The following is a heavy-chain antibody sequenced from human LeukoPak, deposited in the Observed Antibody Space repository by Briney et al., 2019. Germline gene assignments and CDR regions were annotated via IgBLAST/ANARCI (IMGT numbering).Heavy chain of an antibody. CDR3: ARDSFAGYDSSGYSSYDY. D-gene: IGHD3-22*01. Sequence: GGSLRLSCAASGFSFSDYSMNWVRQAPGKGLEWVSFVSSYSTYIYYADSLKGRFTISRDNAKNSLYLQMNSLRAEDTAVYYCARDSFAGYDSSGYSSYDYWGQGTLVTVSS. CDR2: VSSYSTYI. V-gene: IGHV3-21*01. J-gene: IGHJ4*02. CDR1: GFSFSDYS.